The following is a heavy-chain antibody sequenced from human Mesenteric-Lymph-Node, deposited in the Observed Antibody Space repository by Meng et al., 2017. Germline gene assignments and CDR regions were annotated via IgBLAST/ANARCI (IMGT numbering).Heavy chain of an antibody. CDR1: GFSFSDYY. D-gene: IGHD6-19*01. CDR3: ARVGQWLAFDY. J-gene: IGHJ4*02. Sequence: QVQLGESGGGLVKPGGSLRSTCVASGFSFSDYYMAWIRQAPGKGLEWVAVIWHDGTNEYYADSVKGRFTISRDNSKNTMYLQMDSLRGEDTAVYYCARVGQWLAFDYWGQGTLVTVSS. CDR2: IWHDGTNE. V-gene: IGHV3-33*08.